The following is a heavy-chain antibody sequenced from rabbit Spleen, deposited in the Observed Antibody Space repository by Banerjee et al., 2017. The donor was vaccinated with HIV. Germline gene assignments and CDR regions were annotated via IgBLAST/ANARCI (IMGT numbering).Heavy chain of an antibody. CDR2: IDSGSSGFT. V-gene: IGHV1S40*01. J-gene: IGHJ4*01. D-gene: IGHD1-1*01. CDR3: ARDRTGSGGYIFNL. Sequence: QSLEESGGDLVKPGASLTLTCTASGVSFSSSSYMCWVRQAPGKGLEWIACIDSGSSGFTYFATWAKGRFTCSKTSSTTVTLQMTSLTVADTATYFCARDRTGSGGYIFNLWGQGTLVTVS. CDR1: GVSFSSSSY.